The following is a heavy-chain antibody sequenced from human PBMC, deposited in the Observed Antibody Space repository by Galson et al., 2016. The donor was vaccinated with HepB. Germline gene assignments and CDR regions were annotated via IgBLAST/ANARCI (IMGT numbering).Heavy chain of an antibody. J-gene: IGHJ4*02. D-gene: IGHD3-10*01. Sequence: SLRLSCAASGFTFSSYAMQWVRQAPGKGLEWVAVISKDGNYQYYADSVKGRFTITRDNSENTLYLQLSSLRDEDTAVYYCARGRGPPRVQYSGSGTYYVYWGQGTLVTVSS. V-gene: IGHV3-30*14. CDR2: ISKDGNYQ. CDR1: GFTFSSYA. CDR3: ARGRGPPRVQYSGSGTYYVY.